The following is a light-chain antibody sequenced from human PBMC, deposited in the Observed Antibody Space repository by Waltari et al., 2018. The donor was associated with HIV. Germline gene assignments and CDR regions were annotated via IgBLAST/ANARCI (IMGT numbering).Light chain of an antibody. V-gene: IGLV1-47*01. CDR2: RNN. Sequence: QSVLTQPPSASETPGQRDTISRSGSSSTIGSNYVNWYQQLPGTAPKLLIYRNNQRPSGVPDRFSGSKSGTSASLAISGLRSEDEADYYCAAWGDSLTSYVFGTGTKVTVL. J-gene: IGLJ1*01. CDR1: SSTIGSNY. CDR3: AAWGDSLTSYV.